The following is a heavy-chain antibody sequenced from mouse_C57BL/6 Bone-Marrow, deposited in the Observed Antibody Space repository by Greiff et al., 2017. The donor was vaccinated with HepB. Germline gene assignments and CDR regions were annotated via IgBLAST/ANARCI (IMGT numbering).Heavy chain of an antibody. CDR2: ISDGGSYT. D-gene: IGHD4-1*01. J-gene: IGHJ3*01. CDR3: ARQNWEGAWFAY. CDR1: GFTFSSYA. Sequence: EVKLVESGGGLVKPGGSLKLSCAASGFTFSSYAMSWVRQTPEKRLEWVATISDGGSYTYYPDNVKGRFTISRDNAKNNLYLQMSRLKSEDTAMYYCARQNWEGAWFAYWGQGTLVTVSA. V-gene: IGHV5-4*03.